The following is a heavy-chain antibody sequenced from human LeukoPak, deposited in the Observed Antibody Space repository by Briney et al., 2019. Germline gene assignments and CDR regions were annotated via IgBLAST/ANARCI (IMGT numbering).Heavy chain of an antibody. V-gene: IGHV1-46*01. CDR3: AREIGPRQLHLWGSAFDY. Sequence: ASVKVSCKASGYTFTNYYMHWVRQTPGQGLEWMGIINPSGGGTSYAQKFQGRLTMTRDTSTTTVYMELSSLRSEDTAMYYCAREIGPRQLHLWGSAFDYWGQGTLVTVSS. CDR1: GYTFTNYY. J-gene: IGHJ4*02. CDR2: INPSGGGT. D-gene: IGHD5-18*01.